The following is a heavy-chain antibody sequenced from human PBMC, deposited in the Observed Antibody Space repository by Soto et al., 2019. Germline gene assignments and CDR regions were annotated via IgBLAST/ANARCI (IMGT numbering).Heavy chain of an antibody. V-gene: IGHV3-15*01. CDR1: GFTFTNAC. Sequence: EVQLVESGGGLVEPGGSLRLSCAASGFTFTNACMSWVRQAPGKGLEWVGRIKTRNDGGTTDYAAPAQGRFTISRDDSKNTLYLQMNSIKTEDIAVYYCSTDYYGSGKLFCYFDFWGQGTLVTVSS. J-gene: IGHJ4*02. CDR2: IKTRNDGGTT. CDR3: STDYYGSGKLFCYFDF. D-gene: IGHD3-10*01.